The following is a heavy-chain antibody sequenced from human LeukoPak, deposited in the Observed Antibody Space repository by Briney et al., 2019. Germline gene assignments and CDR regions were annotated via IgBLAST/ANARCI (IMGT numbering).Heavy chain of an antibody. CDR2: IIPTLGIA. V-gene: IGHV1-69*10. J-gene: IGHJ3*02. Sequence: SVKVSCKASGGTFSSYAISWVRQAPGQGLEWMGRIIPTLGIANYAQKFQGRVTITADKSTSTAYMELSSLRSEDTAVYYCAADRNGLTTMIVVGGGAFSIWGQGTMVTVSS. D-gene: IGHD3-22*01. CDR3: AADRNGLTTMIVVGGGAFSI. CDR1: GGTFSSYA.